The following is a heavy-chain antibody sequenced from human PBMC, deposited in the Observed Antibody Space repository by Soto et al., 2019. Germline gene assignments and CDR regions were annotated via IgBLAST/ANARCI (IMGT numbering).Heavy chain of an antibody. J-gene: IGHJ4*02. CDR2: IYYSGST. Sequence: QLQLQESGPGLVKPSETLSLTCTVSGGSISSSSYYWGWIRQPPGKGLEWIGSIYYSGSTYYNPSLKSRVTLSVDTSKNQFALQLSSVTAADTAVYYCARHTPAISISDHWGQGTLVTVSS. CDR1: GGSISSSSYY. CDR3: ARHTPAISISDH. V-gene: IGHV4-39*01. D-gene: IGHD2-15*01.